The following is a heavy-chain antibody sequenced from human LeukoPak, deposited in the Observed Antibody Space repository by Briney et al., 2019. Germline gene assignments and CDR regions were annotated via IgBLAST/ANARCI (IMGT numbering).Heavy chain of an antibody. CDR3: ARDLKFCSSSSWYGGWFDP. V-gene: IGHV3-48*03. Sequence: GGSLRLSCAACGFTFSSYEMNWVRQAPGKGLEWVSYISSSGSTIYYADSVRGRFTISRDNSKNTLYLQMGSLRAEDMAVYYCARDLKFCSSSSWYGGWFDPWGQGTLVTVSS. CDR2: ISSSGSTI. CDR1: GFTFSSYE. D-gene: IGHD6-13*01. J-gene: IGHJ5*02.